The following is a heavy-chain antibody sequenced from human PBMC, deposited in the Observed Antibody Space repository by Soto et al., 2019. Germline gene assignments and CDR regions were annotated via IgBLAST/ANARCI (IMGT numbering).Heavy chain of an antibody. D-gene: IGHD2-2*01. CDR2: IYTSGST. V-gene: IGHV4-4*07. J-gene: IGHJ3*02. CDR3: ARDPYCRSTSCYDALDI. Sequence: QVQLQESGPGLVKPSETLSLTCSVSGGSISSYYWSWIRQPAGKALEWMGRIYTSGSTNYNPSLKRRVTMSVDTSKNQFSLKLTSVTDADTAVYYCARDPYCRSTSCYDALDIWGQGTLVTVSS. CDR1: GGSISSYY.